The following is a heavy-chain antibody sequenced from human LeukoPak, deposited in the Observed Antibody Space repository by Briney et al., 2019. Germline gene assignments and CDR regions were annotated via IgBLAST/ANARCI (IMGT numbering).Heavy chain of an antibody. D-gene: IGHD5-24*01. CDR1: GFTFSTYA. CDR3: TRGDGLKDFDY. CDR2: ISYDENNK. V-gene: IGHV3-30-3*01. J-gene: IGHJ4*02. Sequence: GRSLRLSRAASGFTFSTYAMHWVRQTPAKGLEWVAVISYDENNKYYADSVKGRFTISRDNSKNTLFLQMNSLRTEDTAVYYCTRGDGLKDFDYWGQGTLVTVSS.